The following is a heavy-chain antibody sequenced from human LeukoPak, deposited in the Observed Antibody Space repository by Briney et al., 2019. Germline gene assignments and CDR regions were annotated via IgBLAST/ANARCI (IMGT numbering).Heavy chain of an antibody. CDR3: ARHRVITGTDLNAFDI. CDR2: IYYSGST. J-gene: IGHJ3*02. V-gene: IGHV4-39*01. Sequence: PSKTLSLTCTVSGGSISSSTYYWGWIRQPPGKGLEWIGSIYYSGSTYYNPSLKSRVTISVDTSKNQFSLKLSSVTAADTAVYYCARHRVITGTDLNAFDIWGQGTMVTGSS. CDR1: GGSISSSTYY. D-gene: IGHD1-20*01.